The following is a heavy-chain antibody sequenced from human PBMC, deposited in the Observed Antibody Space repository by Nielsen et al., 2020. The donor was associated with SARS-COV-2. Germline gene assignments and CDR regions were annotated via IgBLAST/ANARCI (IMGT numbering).Heavy chain of an antibody. J-gene: IGHJ4*02. Sequence: SETLSLTCAVSGGSISSSNWWSWVRQPPGKGLEWIGEIYHSGSTNYNPSLKSRVTISVDKSKNQFSLKLSSVTAADTAVYYCARSPISPVDTAMVDWGQGTLVTVSS. CDR1: GGSISSSNW. D-gene: IGHD5-18*01. V-gene: IGHV4-4*02. CDR3: ARSPISPVDTAMVD. CDR2: IYHSGST.